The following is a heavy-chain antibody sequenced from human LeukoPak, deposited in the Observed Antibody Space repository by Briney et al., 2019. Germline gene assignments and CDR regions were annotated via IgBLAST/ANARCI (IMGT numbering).Heavy chain of an antibody. Sequence: SETLSLTCTVSSGSISSSSYYWAWIRQPPGKGLECIGSIYYSGSTSYNPSLKSRVTISVDTSKNQFSLKLTSVTAADTAVYYCARERINYYDSSGPYYFDYWGRGTLVTVSS. D-gene: IGHD3-22*01. V-gene: IGHV4-39*07. J-gene: IGHJ4*02. CDR3: ARERINYYDSSGPYYFDY. CDR2: IYYSGST. CDR1: SGSISSSSYY.